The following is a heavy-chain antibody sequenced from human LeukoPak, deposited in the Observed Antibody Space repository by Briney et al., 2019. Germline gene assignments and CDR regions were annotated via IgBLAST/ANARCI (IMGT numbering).Heavy chain of an antibody. CDR3: ARQEEGITIFGMVVYFDF. J-gene: IGHJ4*02. D-gene: IGHD3-3*01. CDR2: ISGGNSYI. V-gene: IGHV3-21*01. Sequence: GGSLRLSCAASGFTFSSYWMSWVRQAPGKGLEWVSSISGGNSYIYYADSVKGRFTISRDNAKNSLSLQMKSLRAEDTAVYYCARQEEGITIFGMVVYFDFWGQGTLVTVSS. CDR1: GFTFSSYW.